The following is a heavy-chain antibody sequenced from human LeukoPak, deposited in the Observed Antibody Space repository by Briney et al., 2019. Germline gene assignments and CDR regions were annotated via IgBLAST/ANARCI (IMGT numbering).Heavy chain of an antibody. V-gene: IGHV1-8*03. CDR3: ASSSFWSGSDYLDY. D-gene: IGHD3-3*01. Sequence: ASVKVSCKASGYTFTSYDINWVRQATGQGLEWMGWMNPNSGNTGYAQKFQGRVTITRNTSISTAYMELSSLRSEDTAVYYCASSSFWSGSDYLDYWGQGTLVTVSS. CDR2: MNPNSGNT. CDR1: GYTFTSYD. J-gene: IGHJ4*02.